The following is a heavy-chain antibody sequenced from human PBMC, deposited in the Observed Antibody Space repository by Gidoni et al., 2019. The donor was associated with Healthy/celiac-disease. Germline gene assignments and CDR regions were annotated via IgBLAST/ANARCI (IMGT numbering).Heavy chain of an antibody. CDR3: ARDQGYDFWSGYYSRIGMDV. J-gene: IGHJ6*02. CDR1: GSTFSSYA. V-gene: IGHV1-69*01. CDR2: IIPIFGTA. D-gene: IGHD3-3*01. Sequence: QVQLVQYGAEVKKPGSSVKVSCKASGSTFSSYAISGVRQATGQGLEWMGWIIPIFGTANYAQKFQGRVTITADESTSTAYMELSSLRSEYTAVYYCARDQGYDFWSGYYSRIGMDVWGQGTTVTVSS.